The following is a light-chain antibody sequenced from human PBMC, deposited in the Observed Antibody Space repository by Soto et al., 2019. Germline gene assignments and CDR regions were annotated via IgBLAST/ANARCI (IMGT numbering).Light chain of an antibody. V-gene: IGKV1-39*01. J-gene: IGKJ1*01. CDR1: QSISSY. CDR2: AAS. Sequence: DIQMTQSPSSLSASVGDRVTITCRASQSISSYLNWYQQKPGKAPNLLISAASSLQSWVLSRFSGSGSGTDFTLTISSLQPEDFATYYCQQSYTTPWTFGQGTKVEIK. CDR3: QQSYTTPWT.